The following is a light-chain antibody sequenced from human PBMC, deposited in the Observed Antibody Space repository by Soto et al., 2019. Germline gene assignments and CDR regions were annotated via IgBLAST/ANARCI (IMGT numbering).Light chain of an antibody. CDR1: QSISSW. Sequence: GDRVTITCRASQSISSWLAWYQQKPGKAPKLLIYDASSLESGVPSRFSGSGSGTEFTLTISSLQSEDFAVYYCQQYHNWPITFGQGTRLEIK. CDR3: QQYHNWPIT. J-gene: IGKJ5*01. V-gene: IGKV1-5*01. CDR2: DAS.